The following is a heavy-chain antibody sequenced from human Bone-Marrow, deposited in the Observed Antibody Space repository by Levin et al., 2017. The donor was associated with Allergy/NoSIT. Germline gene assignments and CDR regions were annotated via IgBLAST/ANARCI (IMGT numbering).Heavy chain of an antibody. V-gene: IGHV3-7*01. CDR2: IKQDGSET. J-gene: IGHJ4*02. CDR3: AGAGWRHVVVDDSGVDF. CDR1: GFTFSNYW. D-gene: IGHD2-21*01. Sequence: GGSLRLSCTTSGFTFSNYWMIWVRQAPGKGLEWVASIKQDGSETNYEDSLKGRFTASRDNAKNSLYLQMHSLRVEDTAMYYCAGAGWRHVVVDDSGVDFWGQGTQVTVSS.